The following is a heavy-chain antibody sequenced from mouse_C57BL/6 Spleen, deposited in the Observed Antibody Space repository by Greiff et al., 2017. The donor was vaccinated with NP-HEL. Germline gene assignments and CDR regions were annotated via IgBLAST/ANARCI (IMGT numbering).Heavy chain of an antibody. D-gene: IGHD1-1*01. J-gene: IGHJ4*01. Sequence: QVQLQQPGAELVKPGASVKLSCKASGYTFTSYWMHCVKQRPGQGLEWIGMIHPNSGSTNYNEKFKSKATLTVDKSSSTAYMQLSSLTSEDSAVYYCARGFITTVVAPYAMDYWGQGTSVTVSS. V-gene: IGHV1-64*01. CDR2: IHPNSGST. CDR1: GYTFTSYW. CDR3: ARGFITTVVAPYAMDY.